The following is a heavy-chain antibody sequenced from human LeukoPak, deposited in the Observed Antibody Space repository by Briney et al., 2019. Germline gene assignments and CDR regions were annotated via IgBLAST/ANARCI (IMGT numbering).Heavy chain of an antibody. CDR1: GGSISSSRYY. CDR2: IYYSGST. D-gene: IGHD1-26*01. V-gene: IGHV4-39*07. J-gene: IGHJ6*03. Sequence: SETLSLTCTVSGGSISSSRYYWGWIRQPPGKGLEWIGSIYYSGSTNYNPSLKSRVTISVDTSKNQFSLKLSSVTAADTAVYYCARFLGGSYWKIPYYYYYYMDVWGKGTTVTVSS. CDR3: ARFLGGSYWKIPYYYYYYMDV.